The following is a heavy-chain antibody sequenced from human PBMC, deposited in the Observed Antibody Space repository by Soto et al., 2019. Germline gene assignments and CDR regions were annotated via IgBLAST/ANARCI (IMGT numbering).Heavy chain of an antibody. CDR2: IYWDDDK. CDR3: ASAAYRNQQNTGVGE. CDR1: GLSLTSTGVG. J-gene: IGHJ4*01. Sequence: SGPTLVNPTQTLTLTCTFSGLSLTSTGVGVGWIRQPPGKALEWLALIYWDDDKRYSQSLRSRLTITKDTSKNQVVLTVTNMEPMDASTSSCASAAYRNQQNTGVGEWGQGALVKVFS. V-gene: IGHV2-5*02. D-gene: IGHD3-16*01.